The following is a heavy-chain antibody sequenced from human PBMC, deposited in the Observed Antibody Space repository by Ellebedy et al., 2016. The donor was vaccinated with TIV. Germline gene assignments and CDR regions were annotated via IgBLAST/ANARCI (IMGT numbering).Heavy chain of an antibody. Sequence: ASVKVSXXASGYTFTSYDINWVRQATGQGLEWMGWMNPNSGNTGYAQKFQGRVTMTRNTSISTAYMELSSLRSEDTAVYYCARRSGKYYFDYWGQGTLVTVSS. CDR1: GYTFTSYD. CDR3: ARRSGKYYFDY. J-gene: IGHJ4*02. D-gene: IGHD1-26*01. CDR2: MNPNSGNT. V-gene: IGHV1-8*01.